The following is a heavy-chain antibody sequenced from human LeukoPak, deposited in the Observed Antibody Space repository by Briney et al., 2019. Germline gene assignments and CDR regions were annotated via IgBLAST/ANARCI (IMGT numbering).Heavy chain of an antibody. V-gene: IGHV1-69*05. CDR2: IIPIFGTA. J-gene: IGHJ4*02. CDR3: ARAAPDGYNFDY. CDR1: GGTFSSYA. D-gene: IGHD5-24*01. Sequence: ASVKVSCKASGGTFSSYAISWVRQAPGQGLEWMGGIIPIFGTANYAQKFQGRVTITTDESTSTAYMELSSLRSEDTAVYYCARAAPDGYNFDYWGQGTLVTVSS.